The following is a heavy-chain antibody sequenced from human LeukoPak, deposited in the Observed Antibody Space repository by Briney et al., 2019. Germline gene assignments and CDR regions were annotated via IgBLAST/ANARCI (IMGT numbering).Heavy chain of an antibody. CDR3: ASEAFCVGGSCQLHRVAS. V-gene: IGHV1-2*02. CDR2: IDTNSGAT. D-gene: IGHD2-15*01. CDR1: GYTFSAYY. Sequence: GASVKVSCKASGYTFSAYYMRWVRQAPGQGLDWMGWIDTNSGATKYAQKFQGRVTITRDTSIGTAYMELSTLISDDTAVYYCASEAFCVGGSCQLHRVASWGPGTLVTVSS. J-gene: IGHJ4*02.